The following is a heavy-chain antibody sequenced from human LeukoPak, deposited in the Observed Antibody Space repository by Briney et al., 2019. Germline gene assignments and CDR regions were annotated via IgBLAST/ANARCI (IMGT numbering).Heavy chain of an antibody. CDR3: AREAGHTAMDYYFDY. V-gene: IGHV1-2*02. J-gene: IGHJ4*02. Sequence: ASVKVSCKASVYTFTGYYMHWVRQAPGQGLEWMGWINPNSGGTNYAQKFQGRVTMTRDTSISTAYMELSRLRSDDTAVYYCAREAGHTAMDYYFDYWGQGTLVTVSS. D-gene: IGHD5-18*01. CDR1: VYTFTGYY. CDR2: INPNSGGT.